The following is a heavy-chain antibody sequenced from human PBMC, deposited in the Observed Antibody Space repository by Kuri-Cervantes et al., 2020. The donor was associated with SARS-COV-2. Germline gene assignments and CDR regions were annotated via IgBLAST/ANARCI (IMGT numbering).Heavy chain of an antibody. CDR3: ARLAGYFVEDYYMDV. J-gene: IGHJ6*03. CDR1: GGSFSGYY. CDR2: IYYSGST. V-gene: IGHV4-39*01. Sequence: WETLSLTCAVYGGSFSGYYWGWTRQPPGKGLEWIGSIYYSGSTYYNPSLKSRVTISVDTSKNQFSLKLSSVTAADTAVYYCARLAGYFVEDYYMDVWGKGTTVTVSS. D-gene: IGHD3-9*01.